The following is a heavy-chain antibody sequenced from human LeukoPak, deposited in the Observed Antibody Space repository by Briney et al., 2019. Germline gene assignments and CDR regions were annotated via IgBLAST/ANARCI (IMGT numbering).Heavy chain of an antibody. Sequence: SETLSLTCTVSGGSISNYYWSWIRQPAGKGLEWIGRIYNSGSTNYNPSLKGRVTMSVGTSKNQFSLKLRSVTAADTAVYYCAGVANYRSGERLDYWGQGTLVTVSS. CDR3: AGVANYRSGERLDY. J-gene: IGHJ4*02. CDR2: IYNSGST. V-gene: IGHV4-4*07. D-gene: IGHD4/OR15-4a*01. CDR1: GGSISNYY.